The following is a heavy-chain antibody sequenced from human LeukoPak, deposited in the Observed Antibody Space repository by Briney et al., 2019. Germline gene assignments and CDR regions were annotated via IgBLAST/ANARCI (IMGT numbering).Heavy chain of an antibody. J-gene: IGHJ5*01. D-gene: IGHD6-25*01. Sequence: NASETLSLTCTVSRGSISSRYYWAWTRQPPGKGLEWIGSIYYSGSVYYNPTPRSRVTIAVDTSRNQLSLKLTSTTAADKAVYYWASAQYPIAAADNWFDSWGQGALVTVSS. CDR3: ASAQYPIAAADNWFDS. CDR1: RGSISSRYY. V-gene: IGHV4-39*01. CDR2: IYYSGSV.